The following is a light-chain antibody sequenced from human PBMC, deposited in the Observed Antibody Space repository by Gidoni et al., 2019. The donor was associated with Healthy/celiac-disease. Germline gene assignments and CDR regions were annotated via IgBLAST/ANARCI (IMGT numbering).Light chain of an antibody. J-gene: IGLJ3*02. V-gene: IGLV3-19*01. CDR2: GKN. CDR1: SLRSYY. CDR3: NSRDSSGNLWV. Sequence: SSELTQDTAVSVALGQTVRITCQGDSLRSYYASWYQQKPGQAPVLVIYGKNNRTSGIPDRFSGSSSGNTASLTITGAQAEDEADYYCNSRDSSGNLWVFGGGTKLTVL.